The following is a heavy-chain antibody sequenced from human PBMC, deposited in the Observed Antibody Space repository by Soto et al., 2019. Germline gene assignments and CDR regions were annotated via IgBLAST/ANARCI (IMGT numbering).Heavy chain of an antibody. D-gene: IGHD3-10*01. J-gene: IGHJ4*02. Sequence: EVQLVESGGGLVQPGGSLRLSCTASGLTFNNYWMHWVRQAPGKGPVWVSRINGDGRTTTYADSVRGRFTISRDNAKNTVYLQMNSLRAEDTAVYYCVGCDYAGAGTFYLTDHWGQGSLVTVSS. CDR2: INGDGRTT. CDR3: VGCDYAGAGTFYLTDH. V-gene: IGHV3-74*01. CDR1: GLTFNNYW.